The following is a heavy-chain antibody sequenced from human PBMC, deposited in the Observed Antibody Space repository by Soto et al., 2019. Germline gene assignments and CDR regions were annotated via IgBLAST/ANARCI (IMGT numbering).Heavy chain of an antibody. V-gene: IGHV3-30*18. CDR1: GFTFSSYG. J-gene: IGHJ4*02. CDR2: ISYDGSNK. Sequence: QVQLVESGGGVVQPGRSLRLSCAASGFTFSSYGMHWVRQAPGKGLEWVAVISYDGSNKYYADSVKGRFTISRDNSKNALYLQMNSLGAEDTAVYYCAKDKKGYCSSTSCKSSGWPPYFDFWGQGTLVTVSS. CDR3: AKDKKGYCSSTSCKSSGWPPYFDF. D-gene: IGHD2-2*01.